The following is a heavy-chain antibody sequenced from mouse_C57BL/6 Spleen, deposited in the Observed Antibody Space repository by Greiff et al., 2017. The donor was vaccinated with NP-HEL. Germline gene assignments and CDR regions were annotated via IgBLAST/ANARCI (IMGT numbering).Heavy chain of an antibody. CDR2: INPNNGGT. J-gene: IGHJ2*01. CDR3: ARSYYGSPYFDY. D-gene: IGHD1-1*01. V-gene: IGHV1-18*01. Sequence: EVQLQQSGPELVKPGASVKIPCKASGYTFTDYNMDWVKQSHGKSLEWIGDINPNNGGTIYNQKFKGKATLTVDKSSSTAYMELRSLTSEDTAVYYCARSYYGSPYFDYWGQGTTLTVSS. CDR1: GYTFTDYN.